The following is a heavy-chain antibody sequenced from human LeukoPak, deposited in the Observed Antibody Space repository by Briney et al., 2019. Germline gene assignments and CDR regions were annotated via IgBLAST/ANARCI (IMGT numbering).Heavy chain of an antibody. CDR1: GGTFSSYA. CDR3: ARDRQLIAAAGNYYGMDV. V-gene: IGHV1-69*04. D-gene: IGHD6-13*01. J-gene: IGHJ6*02. Sequence: SVKVSCKASGGTFSSYAISWVRQAPGQGLEWMGRIIPILGIANYAQKFQGRVTITADKSTSTAYMELSSLRSEDTAVYYCARDRQLIAAAGNYYGMDVWGQGTTVTVSS. CDR2: IIPILGIA.